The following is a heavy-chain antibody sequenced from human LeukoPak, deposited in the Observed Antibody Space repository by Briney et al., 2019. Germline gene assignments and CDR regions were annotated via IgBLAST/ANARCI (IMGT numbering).Heavy chain of an antibody. Sequence: SETLSLTCAVYGGSYSGYYWSWIRQPPGKGLEWIEEINHSGSTNYNPSLKSRVTISVDTSKNQFSLKLSSVTAADTAVYYCARGRITVVTGSRGHIDYWGQGTLVTVSS. CDR3: ARGRITVVTGSRGHIDY. CDR2: INHSGST. V-gene: IGHV4-34*01. CDR1: GGSYSGYY. D-gene: IGHD4-23*01. J-gene: IGHJ4*02.